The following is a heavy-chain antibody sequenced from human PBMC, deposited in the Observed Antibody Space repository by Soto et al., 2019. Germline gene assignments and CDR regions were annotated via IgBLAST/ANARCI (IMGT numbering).Heavy chain of an antibody. J-gene: IGHJ3*02. CDR2: IIPILGIA. CDR1: GGTFSSYT. V-gene: IGHV1-69*02. Sequence: SVKVSCKASGGTFSSYTISWVRQAPGQGLEWMGRIIPILGIANYAQKFQGRVTITADKSTSTAYMELRSLRSEDTAVYYCARKQNGNDEGCAFDIWGQGTMVTVSS. D-gene: IGHD1-1*01. CDR3: ARKQNGNDEGCAFDI.